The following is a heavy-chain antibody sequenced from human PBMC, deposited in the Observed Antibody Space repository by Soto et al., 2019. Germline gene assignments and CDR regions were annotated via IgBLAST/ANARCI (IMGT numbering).Heavy chain of an antibody. Sequence: QLQLQESGPGLVKPSETLSLTCTVSGGSISSSSYYWGWIRQPPGKGLEWIGSIYYSGSTYYNPSLKSRVTISVDTSKNQFSLKLSSVTAADTAVYYCAREVAVAGTSHPADHYYYGMDVWGQGTTVTVSS. V-gene: IGHV4-39*02. D-gene: IGHD6-19*01. CDR1: GGSISSSSYY. CDR3: AREVAVAGTSHPADHYYYGMDV. J-gene: IGHJ6*02. CDR2: IYYSGST.